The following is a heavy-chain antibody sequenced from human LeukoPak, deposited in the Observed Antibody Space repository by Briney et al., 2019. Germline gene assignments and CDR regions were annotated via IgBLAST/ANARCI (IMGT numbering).Heavy chain of an antibody. CDR3: ARSPSYYDFWSGYPYYFDY. J-gene: IGHJ4*02. D-gene: IGHD3-3*01. V-gene: IGHV4-59*08. CDR2: IYYSGST. Sequence: PSETLSLTCTVSGGSISSYYWSWIRQPPGKGLEWIGYIYYSGSTYYNPSLKSRVTISVDTSKNQFSLKLSSVTAADTAVYYCARSPSYYDFWSGYPYYFDYWGQGTLVTVSS. CDR1: GGSISSYY.